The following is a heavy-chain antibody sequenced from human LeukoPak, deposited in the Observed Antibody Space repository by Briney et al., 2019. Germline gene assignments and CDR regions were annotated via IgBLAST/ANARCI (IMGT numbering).Heavy chain of an antibody. J-gene: IGHJ4*02. D-gene: IGHD2-21*02. CDR3: ARDYAYCGGDCYFYFDY. Sequence: SETLSLTCTVSGGSVSSGSYYWSWIRQPPGKGLEWIGYIYYSGSTNYNPSLKSRVTISVDTSKNQFSLQLSSVTAADTAVYYCARDYAYCGGDCYFYFDYWGQGALVTVSS. CDR2: IYYSGST. V-gene: IGHV4-61*01. CDR1: GGSVSSGSYY.